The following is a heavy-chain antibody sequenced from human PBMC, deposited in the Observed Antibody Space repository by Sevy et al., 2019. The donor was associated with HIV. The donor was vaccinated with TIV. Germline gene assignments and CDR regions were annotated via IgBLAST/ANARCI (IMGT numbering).Heavy chain of an antibody. J-gene: IGHJ4*02. CDR3: VRDGRAIASHFDY. CDR1: GFTLSSYT. Sequence: GGSLSLSCEASGFTLSSYTMNWVRQSPEKGLEWVATFDRTDITHYADSVKGRFIISRDTAKNSLFLQMNSLRDDDTAMYFCVRDGRAIASHFDYWGRGTLVTVSS. CDR2: FDRTDIT. V-gene: IGHV3-48*02. D-gene: IGHD1-26*01.